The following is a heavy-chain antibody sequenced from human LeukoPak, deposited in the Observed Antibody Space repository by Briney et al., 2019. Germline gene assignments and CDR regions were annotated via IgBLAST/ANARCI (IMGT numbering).Heavy chain of an antibody. CDR3: AKKSYYYDSTGYYDY. J-gene: IGHJ4*02. D-gene: IGHD3-22*01. V-gene: IGHV3-23*01. CDR1: GFTFSSYA. Sequence: GGSLRLSCAVSGFTFSSYAMSWVRQAPGKGLEWVPGISGSGDSTYYADSVKGRFTISRDNSKNTLYLQMNSLRAEDTAVYYCAKKSYYYDSTGYYDYWGQGTLVTVSS. CDR2: ISGSGDST.